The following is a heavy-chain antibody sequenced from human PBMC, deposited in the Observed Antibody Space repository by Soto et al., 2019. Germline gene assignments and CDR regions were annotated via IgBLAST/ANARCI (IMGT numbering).Heavy chain of an antibody. Sequence: GGSLRLSCAASGFTFSSYGMHWVRQAPGKGLEWVAVIWYDGSNKYYADSVKGRFTISRDNSKNTLYLQMNSLRAEDTAVYYCARESDFGYADYGIFYFDYWGQGTMVTVSS. CDR1: GFTFSSYG. D-gene: IGHD4-17*01. J-gene: IGHJ4*02. CDR2: IWYDGSNK. V-gene: IGHV3-33*01. CDR3: ARESDFGYADYGIFYFDY.